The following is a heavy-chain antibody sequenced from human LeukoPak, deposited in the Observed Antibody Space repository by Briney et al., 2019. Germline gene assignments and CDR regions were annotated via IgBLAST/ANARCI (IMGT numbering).Heavy chain of an antibody. D-gene: IGHD5-24*01. CDR1: GGTFSSYT. J-gene: IGHJ4*02. V-gene: IGHV1-69*04. CDR3: ARDQGMATISEFDY. Sequence: SVKVSCKASGGTFSSYTISWVRQAPGQGLEWMGRIIPILGIANYAQKFQGRVTITADKSTSTAYMELSSLRSEDTVVYYCARDQGMATISEFDYWGQGTLVTVSS. CDR2: IIPILGIA.